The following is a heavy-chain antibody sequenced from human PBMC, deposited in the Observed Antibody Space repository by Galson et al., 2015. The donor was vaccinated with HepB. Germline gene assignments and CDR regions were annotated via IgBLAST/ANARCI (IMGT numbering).Heavy chain of an antibody. D-gene: IGHD5-18*01. CDR2: ISYDGSNK. J-gene: IGHJ6*02. CDR3: AREYEDTAIYYYYYGMDV. Sequence: SLRLSCAASGFTFSSYAMHWVRQAPGKGLEWVAVISYDGSNKYYADSVKGRFTIPRDNSKNTLYLQMNSLRAEDTAVYYCAREYEDTAIYYYYYGMDVWGQGTTVTVSS. CDR1: GFTFSSYA. V-gene: IGHV3-30*04.